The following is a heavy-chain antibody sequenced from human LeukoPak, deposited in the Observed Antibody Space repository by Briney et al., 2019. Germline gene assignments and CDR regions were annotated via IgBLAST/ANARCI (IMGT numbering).Heavy chain of an antibody. Sequence: GGCLRLTCVDSGFPFSSYCMHCVRQATGKGLVYVSRLNRVARSKRYADSVKGRFTIYRDNAKNTLYLQMNSLRAEDTAVYYCASLPPGAFDYWGQGTLVTVSS. V-gene: IGHV3-74*01. CDR1: GFPFSSYC. CDR3: ASLPPGAFDY. CDR2: LNRVARSK. J-gene: IGHJ4*02.